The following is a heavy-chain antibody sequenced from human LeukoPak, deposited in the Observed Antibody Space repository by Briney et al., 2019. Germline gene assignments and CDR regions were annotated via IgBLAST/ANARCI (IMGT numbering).Heavy chain of an antibody. CDR3: ARETMVRGVHPFDY. CDR1: GGSISSSSYY. J-gene: IGHJ4*02. Sequence: SETLSLTCTVSGGSISSSSYYRGWIRQPPGKGLEWIGNIYYTGSSYYNPSLKSRVTISVDTSKNQFSLKLSSVTAADTAVYYCARETMVRGVHPFDYWGQGTLVTVSS. V-gene: IGHV4-39*07. D-gene: IGHD3-10*01. CDR2: IYYTGSS.